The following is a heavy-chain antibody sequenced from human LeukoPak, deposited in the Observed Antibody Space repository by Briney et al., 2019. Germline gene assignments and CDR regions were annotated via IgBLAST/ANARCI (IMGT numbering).Heavy chain of an antibody. CDR3: ARVRAAAGTCYYYCYYMDV. D-gene: IGHD6-13*01. V-gene: IGHV4-34*01. CDR2: INYSGST. CDR1: GGSFSGCY. J-gene: IGHJ6*03. Sequence: SETLSLTCPVYGGSFSGCYWSWLRQPRGKGLEWIGVINYSGSTNYNPSLMSRVTIPVDTSKRQYSLTLSSVPAEDTALGSLARVRAAAGTCYYYCYYMDVWGKGTTVTVSS.